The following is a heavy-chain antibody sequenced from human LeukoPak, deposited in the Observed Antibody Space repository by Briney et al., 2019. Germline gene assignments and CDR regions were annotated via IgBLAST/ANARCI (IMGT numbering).Heavy chain of an antibody. CDR2: ISGSGGST. Sequence: PGGSLRLSCAASGFTFSSYAMSWVRQAPGKGLEWVSAISGSGGSTYYADSVKGRFTISRDNSKNTLYLQMNSLRAEDTAVYYCAKVGLGYNFGPPHYWGQGTLVTVSS. D-gene: IGHD5-18*01. V-gene: IGHV3-23*01. J-gene: IGHJ4*02. CDR3: AKVGLGYNFGPPHY. CDR1: GFTFSSYA.